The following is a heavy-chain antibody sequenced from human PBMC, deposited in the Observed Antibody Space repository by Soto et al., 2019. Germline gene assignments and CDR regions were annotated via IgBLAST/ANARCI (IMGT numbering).Heavy chain of an antibody. V-gene: IGHV1-69*01. CDR2: IIPIFGTA. D-gene: IGHD3-22*01. CDR1: GGTFSRHA. CDR3: ARGWGYDSNDYYYAY. Sequence: QVQLVQSGAEVRKPGSSVTFSCKASGGTFSRHAIIWVRQAPGQGLEWMGGIIPIFGTANHSQKFQGRVTIIADESTSTVYMELSSLRSEDTAMYYCARGWGYDSNDYYYAYWGQGTLDIVSS. J-gene: IGHJ1*01.